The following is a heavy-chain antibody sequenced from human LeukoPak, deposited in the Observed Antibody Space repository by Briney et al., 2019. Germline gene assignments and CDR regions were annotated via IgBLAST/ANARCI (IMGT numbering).Heavy chain of an antibody. V-gene: IGHV1-8*01. Sequence: ASVKVSCKASGYTLTSYDINWVRQATGQGLEWMGWMNPNSGNTGYAQKFQGRVTITRNTSISTAYMELSSLRSEDTAVYYCARGPPGRGVMTPLNYWGQGTLVTVSS. CDR1: GYTLTSYD. J-gene: IGHJ4*02. CDR3: ARGPPGRGVMTPLNY. D-gene: IGHD2-8*01. CDR2: MNPNSGNT.